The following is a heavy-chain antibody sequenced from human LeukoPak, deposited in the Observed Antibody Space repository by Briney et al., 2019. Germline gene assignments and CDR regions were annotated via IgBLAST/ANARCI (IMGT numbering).Heavy chain of an antibody. CDR1: GGSISSYY. D-gene: IGHD6-19*01. J-gene: IGHJ3*02. CDR3: AREPLNSSGWFGNRDAFDI. CDR2: IYYSGST. V-gene: IGHV4-59*12. Sequence: ASETLSLTCTVSGGSISSYYWSWIRQPPGKGLEWIGYIYYSGSTNYNPSLKSRVTISVDTSKNQFSLRLSSVTAADTAVYYCAREPLNSSGWFGNRDAFDIWGQGTMVTVSS.